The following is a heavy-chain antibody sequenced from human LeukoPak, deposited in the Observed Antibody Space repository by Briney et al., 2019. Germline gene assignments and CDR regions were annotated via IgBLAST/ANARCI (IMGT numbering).Heavy chain of an antibody. CDR2: INPNSGGT. CDR3: ARDSYYDSSGYYRDY. Sequence: ASVKVSCKASGYTFTGYYMHWVRQAPGQGLEWMGRINPNSGGTNYAQKFQGRVTMTRDTSISQAYMELSRLRSDDTAVYYCARDSYYDSSGYYRDYWGQGTPVTVSS. V-gene: IGHV1-2*06. CDR1: GYTFTGYY. J-gene: IGHJ4*02. D-gene: IGHD3-22*01.